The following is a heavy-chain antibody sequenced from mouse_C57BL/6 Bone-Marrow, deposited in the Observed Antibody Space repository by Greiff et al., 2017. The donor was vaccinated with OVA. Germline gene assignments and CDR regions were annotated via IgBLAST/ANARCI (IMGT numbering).Heavy chain of an antibody. V-gene: IGHV2-2*01. Sequence: VMLVESGPGLVQPSQSLSITCTVSGFSLTSYGVHWVRQSPGKGLAWLGVIWSGGSTDYNAAFISRLSISKDNSKSQVFFKMNSLQADDTAIYYCARAGDYEAWFAYWGQGTLVTVSA. CDR1: GFSLTSYG. J-gene: IGHJ3*01. CDR2: IWSGGST. CDR3: ARAGDYEAWFAY. D-gene: IGHD2-4*01.